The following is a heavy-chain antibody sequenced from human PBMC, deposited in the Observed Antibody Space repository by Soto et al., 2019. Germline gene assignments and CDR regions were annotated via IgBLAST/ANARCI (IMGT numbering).Heavy chain of an antibody. J-gene: IGHJ4*02. Sequence: GASVKVSCKASGYTFTSYGISWVRQAPGQGLEWMGWISAYNGNTNYAQKLQGRVTMTTDTSTSTAYMELRSLRSDDTAVYYCAKRKGISIVGATWCLDYWGQGTLVTVSS. V-gene: IGHV1-18*01. CDR2: ISAYNGNT. CDR1: GYTFTSYG. D-gene: IGHD1-26*01. CDR3: AKRKGISIVGATWCLDY.